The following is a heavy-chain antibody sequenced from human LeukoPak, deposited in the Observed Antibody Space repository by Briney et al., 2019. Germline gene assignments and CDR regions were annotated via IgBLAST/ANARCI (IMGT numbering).Heavy chain of an antibody. Sequence: GGSLRLSCAASGLTFSSYAMSWVRQAPGKGLEWVSAISGSGGSTYYADSVKGRFTISRDNSKDTLYLQMNSLRAEDTAVYYCAKDRTGIAAAGTDFDYWGQGTLVTVSS. CDR2: ISGSGGST. D-gene: IGHD6-13*01. V-gene: IGHV3-23*01. CDR1: GLTFSSYA. CDR3: AKDRTGIAAAGTDFDY. J-gene: IGHJ4*02.